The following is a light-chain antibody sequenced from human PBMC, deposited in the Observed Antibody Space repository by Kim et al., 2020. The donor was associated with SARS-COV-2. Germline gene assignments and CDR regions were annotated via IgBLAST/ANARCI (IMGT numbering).Light chain of an antibody. V-gene: IGKV3-15*01. CDR3: QQYNDWRT. CDR1: QSVSSN. J-gene: IGKJ2*01. CDR2: GAS. Sequence: EIVMTQSPATLSVSPGERATLSCRASQSVSSNLAWYQQNPGQAPRLLIYGASSRATGIPARFSASGSGTEFTLTISSLQSEDFAVYYCQQYNDWRTFGQGTKLEI.